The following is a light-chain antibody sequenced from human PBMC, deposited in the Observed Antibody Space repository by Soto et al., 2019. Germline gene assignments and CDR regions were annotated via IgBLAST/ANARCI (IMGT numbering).Light chain of an antibody. CDR1: SSDVGAYNY. V-gene: IGLV2-14*01. CDR2: EVS. CDR3: FSYTSSGTYV. J-gene: IGLJ1*01. Sequence: QSALTQPASVSGSPGQSITISCTGTSSDVGAYNYVSWYQQHPGKAPKLMIYEVSNRPSGVSNRFSGSKSGNTASLTISGLQAEDETDYYCFSYTSSGTYVFGTGTKV.